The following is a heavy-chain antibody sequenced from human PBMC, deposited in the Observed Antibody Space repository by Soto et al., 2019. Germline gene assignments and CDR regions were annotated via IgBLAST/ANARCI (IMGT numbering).Heavy chain of an antibody. CDR2: INAGNDNT. D-gene: IGHD4-4*01. J-gene: IGHJ4*02. Sequence: QVQLVQSGAEEKKPGASVKVSCQASGYTFTNYAMHWVRQAPGQRLQWMGWINAGNDNTKYSQRFQDRVTITRDTSASTAYMELSSLRSEDTAVYYCARGTPFNYESDFDYWGQGTLVTVSS. V-gene: IGHV1-3*05. CDR3: ARGTPFNYESDFDY. CDR1: GYTFTNYA.